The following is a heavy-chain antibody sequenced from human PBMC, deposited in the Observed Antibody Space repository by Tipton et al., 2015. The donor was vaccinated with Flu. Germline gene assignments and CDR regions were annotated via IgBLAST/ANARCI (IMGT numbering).Heavy chain of an antibody. CDR3: ATRDYSNYVSEPTNWFAP. V-gene: IGHV4-38-2*02. J-gene: IGHJ5*02. D-gene: IGHD4-11*01. CDR2: IHRSGNT. CDR1: GDSIGSDYF. Sequence: TLSLTCTISGDSIGSDYFWGWIRQPPGKGLEWIGNIHRSGNTYHNPSLKSRVTISVDSSKNQISLRLSSVTAADTAVYYCATRDYSNYVSEPTNWFAPWGQGTLVTVSS.